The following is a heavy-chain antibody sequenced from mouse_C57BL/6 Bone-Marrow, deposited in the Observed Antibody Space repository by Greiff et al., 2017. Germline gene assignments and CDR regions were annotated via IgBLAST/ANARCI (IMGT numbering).Heavy chain of an antibody. D-gene: IGHD2-3*01. CDR1: GFNIKDDY. J-gene: IGHJ1*03. Sequence: VQLKQSGAELVRPGASVKLSCTASGFNIKDDYMHWVKQRPEQGLEWIGWIDPENGDTEYASKFQGKATITADTSSNPAYLQLSSLTSEDTAVYYCTTYDGYYWYFDVWGTGTTVTGSS. CDR3: TTYDGYYWYFDV. CDR2: IDPENGDT. V-gene: IGHV14-4*01.